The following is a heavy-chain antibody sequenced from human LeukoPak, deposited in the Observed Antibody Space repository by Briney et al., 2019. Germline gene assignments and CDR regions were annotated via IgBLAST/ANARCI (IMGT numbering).Heavy chain of an antibody. J-gene: IGHJ6*03. CDR1: GGSISSYS. D-gene: IGHD6-13*01. CDR2: IYYSGNT. CDR3: ARGPGSKSYYYYYMDI. V-gene: IGHV4-59*13. Sequence: SETLSLTCTVSGGSISSYSWSWIRQPPGKGLEWIGYIYYSGNTNYNPSLKSRVTISIDTSKKQFSLKLSSVTAADTAVYYCARGPGSKSYYYYYMDIWGKGTTVTVSS.